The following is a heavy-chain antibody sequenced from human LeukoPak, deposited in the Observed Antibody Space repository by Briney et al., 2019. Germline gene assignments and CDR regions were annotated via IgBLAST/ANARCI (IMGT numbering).Heavy chain of an antibody. CDR3: AREGYCSSTSCYEFDY. CDR1: GGSISSGSYY. J-gene: IGHJ4*02. Sequence: SETLCLTCTVSGGSISSGSYYWSWIRQPAGKGLEWIGRIYTSGSTNYNPSLKSRVTISVDTSKNQFSLKLSSVTAADTAVYYCAREGYCSSTSCYEFDYWGQGTLVTVSS. D-gene: IGHD2-2*01. CDR2: IYTSGST. V-gene: IGHV4-61*02.